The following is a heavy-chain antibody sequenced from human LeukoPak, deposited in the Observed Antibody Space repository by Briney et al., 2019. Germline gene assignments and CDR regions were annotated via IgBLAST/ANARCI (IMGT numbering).Heavy chain of an antibody. J-gene: IGHJ3*01. D-gene: IGHD4-17*01. CDR3: ARDPTTVTKGFDV. CDR2: ISSIGST. CDR1: DDSFSTHY. Sequence: SETLSLTRSVSDDSFSTHYWTWIRHPPGKGLEWIGYISSIGSTNYNPSLKSRVTITVDASKKQFSLKMTSVTAADTAVYYCARDPTTVTKGFDVWGQGTMVTVSS. V-gene: IGHV4-59*11.